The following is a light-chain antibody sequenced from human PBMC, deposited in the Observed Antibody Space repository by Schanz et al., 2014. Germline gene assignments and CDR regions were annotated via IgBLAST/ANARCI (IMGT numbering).Light chain of an antibody. CDR3: NSYTSSSTLFV. J-gene: IGLJ1*01. CDR2: EVS. V-gene: IGLV2-8*01. CDR1: SSDVGGYNY. Sequence: QSALTQPPSASGSPGQSITISCTGTSSDVGGYNYVSWYQQHPGKAPKLMIFEVSKRPSGVPDRFSGSKSGNTASLTVSGLQAEDEADYYCNSYTSSSTLFVFGTGTKLTVL.